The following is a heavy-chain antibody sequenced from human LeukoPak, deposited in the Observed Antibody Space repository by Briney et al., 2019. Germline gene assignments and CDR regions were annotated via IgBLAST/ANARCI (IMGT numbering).Heavy chain of an antibody. D-gene: IGHD2-15*01. CDR1: GFSVSDYY. V-gene: IGHV3-53*01. J-gene: IGHJ4*02. Sequence: AGGSLRHFCAASGFSVSDYYMNWVRQAPGKGLEWVSFIYSDGRTYYAVSVKGRFTISGDNSRNTLYLQMNSLRVEDTAVYYCASADIPVLWGQGTLVTVSS. CDR2: IYSDGRT. CDR3: ASADIPVL.